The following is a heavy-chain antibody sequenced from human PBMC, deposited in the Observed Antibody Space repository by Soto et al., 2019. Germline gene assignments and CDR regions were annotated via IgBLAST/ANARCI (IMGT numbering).Heavy chain of an antibody. CDR3: ARAGGELGETHMDV. CDR1: GYTFTGYY. D-gene: IGHD1-26*01. CDR2: INPNSGDT. J-gene: IGHJ6*02. Sequence: QVQLVQSGAEVKKPGASVKVSCKASGYTFTGYYMHWVRQAPGQGLEWMGWINPNSGDTNYAQKFQGWVTMTRDTSISTAYMELSRLRSDDTAVYYCARAGGELGETHMDVWGQGTTVTVSS. V-gene: IGHV1-2*04.